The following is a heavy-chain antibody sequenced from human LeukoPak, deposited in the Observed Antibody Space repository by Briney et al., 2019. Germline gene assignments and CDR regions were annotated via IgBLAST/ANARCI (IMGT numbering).Heavy chain of an antibody. Sequence: ASVKVSCKASGYTFTSYGISWVRQAPGQGLEWMGWISAYNGNTNYAQKLQGRVTMTTDTSTSTAYMELRSLRSDDTAVYYCAKLCSSTRCFVYWGQGTLVTVSS. V-gene: IGHV1-18*01. J-gene: IGHJ4*02. CDR1: GYTFTSYG. CDR3: AKLCSSTRCFVY. D-gene: IGHD2-2*01. CDR2: ISAYNGNT.